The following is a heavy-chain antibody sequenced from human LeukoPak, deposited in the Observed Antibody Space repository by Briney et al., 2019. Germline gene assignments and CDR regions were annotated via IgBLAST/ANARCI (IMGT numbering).Heavy chain of an antibody. J-gene: IGHJ3*02. D-gene: IGHD7-27*01. Sequence: KSSQTLSLTCALSGDSVSVNSDVWNWIRQSPSRGLEWLGRTYYKSKRYNDYAVSVKSRITISPDTSKNQFSLQLNSVTPEDTAVYYCARDADWGYDAFDIWGQGTMVTVSS. CDR3: ARDADWGYDAFDI. CDR1: GDSVSVNSDV. V-gene: IGHV6-1*01. CDR2: TYYKSKRYN.